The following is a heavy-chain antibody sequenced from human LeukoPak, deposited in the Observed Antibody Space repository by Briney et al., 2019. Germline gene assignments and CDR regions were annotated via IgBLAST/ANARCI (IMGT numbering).Heavy chain of an antibody. Sequence: ASVKVSCQASGYTFTSYGISWVRQAPGQGLEWMRWLSAYNGNTNYAQKLQGTVTMTTATSTSTAYMELRSLRSDDTAVYYCARDALPQYEYSSSWYTNWGQGTLVTVSS. CDR1: GYTFTSYG. D-gene: IGHD6-13*01. V-gene: IGHV1-18*01. CDR2: LSAYNGNT. J-gene: IGHJ4*02. CDR3: ARDALPQYEYSSSWYTN.